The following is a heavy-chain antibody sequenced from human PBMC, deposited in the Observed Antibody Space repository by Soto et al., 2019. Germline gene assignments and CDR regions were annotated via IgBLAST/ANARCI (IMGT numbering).Heavy chain of an antibody. CDR3: ARLYSSSSQGDFDI. CDR2: IIPIFGTA. CDR1: GGTFSSYA. V-gene: IGHV1-69*13. J-gene: IGHJ3*02. D-gene: IGHD6-6*01. Sequence: GSSVKVSCKASGGTFSSYAISWVRQAPGQGLEWMGGIIPIFGTANYAQKFQGRVTITADEYTSTAYMELSSLRSEDTAVYYCARLYSSSSQGDFDIWGQGPMVTVSS.